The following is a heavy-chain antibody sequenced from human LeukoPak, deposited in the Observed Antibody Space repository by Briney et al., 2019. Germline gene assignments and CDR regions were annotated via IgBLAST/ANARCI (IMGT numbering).Heavy chain of an antibody. CDR1: GFTFTNYW. J-gene: IGHJ1*01. CDR3: ARITWAFGGVIGYFQH. CDR2: IKEDGIER. Sequence: PGGSLRLSCAASGFTFTNYWMSWVRQTPGKRLEWVANIKEDGIERYHLDSVKGRFTISRDNSKNTLYLQMNSLRAEDTAVYYCARITWAFGGVIGYFQHWGQGTLVTVSS. V-gene: IGHV3-7*03. D-gene: IGHD3-16*01.